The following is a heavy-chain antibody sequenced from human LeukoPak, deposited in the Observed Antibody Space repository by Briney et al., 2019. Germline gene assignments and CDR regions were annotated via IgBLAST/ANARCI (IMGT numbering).Heavy chain of an antibody. D-gene: IGHD2-8*01. CDR1: GGSISSGGYS. CDR3: ARGLKRYCTNGVCYMYYFDY. Sequence: SETLSLTCAVSGGSISSGGYSWSWIRQPPGKGLEWIGYIYHSGSTNYNPSLKSRVTISVDTSKNQFSLKLSSVTAADTAVYYCARGLKRYCTNGVCYMYYFDYWGQGTLVTVSS. CDR2: IYHSGST. V-gene: IGHV4-30-2*01. J-gene: IGHJ4*02.